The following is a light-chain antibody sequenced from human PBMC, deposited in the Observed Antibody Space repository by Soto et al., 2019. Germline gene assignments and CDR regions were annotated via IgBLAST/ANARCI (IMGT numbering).Light chain of an antibody. V-gene: IGLV2-14*01. Sequence: QSALTQPASVSGSPGQSITISCTGTSTDIGGYNHVSWYQQHPGKAPKVLIYDVSNRPSGISNRFSGSKPGNTASLTISGLQAEDEADYYCCSFTVSATYVFGAGTKLTVL. CDR2: DVS. CDR3: CSFTVSATYV. CDR1: STDIGGYNH. J-gene: IGLJ1*01.